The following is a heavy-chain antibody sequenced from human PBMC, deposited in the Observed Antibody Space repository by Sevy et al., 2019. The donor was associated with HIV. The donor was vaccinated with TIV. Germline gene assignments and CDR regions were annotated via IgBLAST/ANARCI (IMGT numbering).Heavy chain of an antibody. V-gene: IGHV4-34*01. J-gene: IGHJ5*02. CDR1: GGSFSGYY. D-gene: IGHD6-25*01. CDR2: INHSGST. CDR3: ARGSIPDNSPGIAASGGRWFDP. Sequence: SETLSLTCAVYGGSFSGYYWSWIRQPPGKGLEWIGEINHSGSTNYNPSFKSRVTISVDTSKNQFSLKLSFVTAADTAVYYFARGSIPDNSPGIAASGGRWFDPWGQGTLVTVSS.